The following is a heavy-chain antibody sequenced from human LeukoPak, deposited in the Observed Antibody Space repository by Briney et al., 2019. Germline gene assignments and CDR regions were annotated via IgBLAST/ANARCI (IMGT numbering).Heavy chain of an antibody. CDR1: GGSISSGGYY. D-gene: IGHD3-10*01. J-gene: IGHJ4*02. CDR3: ARGGRALLWFGEIYFDY. Sequence: SETLSLTCTVSGGSISSGGYYWSWIRQHPGKGLEWIGYIYHSGGTYHNPSLKSRVAISLDASKNQFSLKLSSVTAADTAVYYCARGGRALLWFGEIYFDYWGQGTLVTVSS. V-gene: IGHV4-31*03. CDR2: IYHSGGT.